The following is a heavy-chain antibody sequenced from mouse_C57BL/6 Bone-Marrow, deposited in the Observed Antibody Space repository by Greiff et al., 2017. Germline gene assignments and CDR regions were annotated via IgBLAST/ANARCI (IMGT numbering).Heavy chain of an antibody. J-gene: IGHJ4*01. V-gene: IGHV2-5*01. CDR2: IWRGGST. Sequence: VHLVESGPGLVQPSQSLSITCTVSGFSLTSYGVHWVRQSPGKGLEWLGVIWRGGSTDYNAAFMSRLSITKDNSKSQVFFKMNSLQADDTAIYYFAKASFYYDYDGYAMDYWGQGTSVTVSS. CDR1: GFSLTSYG. CDR3: AKASFYYDYDGYAMDY. D-gene: IGHD2-4*01.